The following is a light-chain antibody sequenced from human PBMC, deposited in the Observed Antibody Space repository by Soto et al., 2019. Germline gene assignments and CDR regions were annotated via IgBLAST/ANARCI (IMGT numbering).Light chain of an antibody. CDR2: DNT. V-gene: IGLV1-40*01. Sequence: QSVLTQPPSVSGAPGQRVTISCTGSSSNIGAGLDVYWYQHLPGTAPKLLIYDNTNRPSGVPDRFSGSKSGTSASLAITGLQAEDEADYYCQSYDSSLSAVLFGGVTQLTVL. CDR3: QSYDSSLSAVL. J-gene: IGLJ2*01. CDR1: SSNIGAGLD.